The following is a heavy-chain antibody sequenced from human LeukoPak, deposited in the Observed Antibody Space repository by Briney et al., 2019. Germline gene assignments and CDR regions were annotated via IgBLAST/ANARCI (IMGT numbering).Heavy chain of an antibody. Sequence: GGSLRLSCAASGFTFSSYAMSWVRQAPGKGLVWVSHINSDGSWTSYADSVKGRFTISKDNAKNTVYLQMNNLRAEDTAVYYCVSFYEAYWGRGTLVTVSS. J-gene: IGHJ4*02. V-gene: IGHV3-74*01. CDR2: INSDGSWT. CDR1: GFTFSSYA. D-gene: IGHD2/OR15-2a*01. CDR3: VSFYEAY.